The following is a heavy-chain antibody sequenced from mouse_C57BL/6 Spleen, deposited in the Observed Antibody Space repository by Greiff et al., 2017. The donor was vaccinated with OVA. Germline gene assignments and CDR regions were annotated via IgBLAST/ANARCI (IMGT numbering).Heavy chain of an antibody. CDR1: GYTFTSYW. J-gene: IGHJ1*03. V-gene: IGHV1-69*01. D-gene: IGHD2-10*01. Sequence: VQLQQPGAELVMPGASVKLSCKASGYTFTSYWMHWVKQRPGQGLEWIGEIDPSDSYTNYNQKFQGKSTLTVDKSSSTAYMQLSSLTSEDSAVYYCARAYYGPSYWYFDVWGTGTTVTVSS. CDR2: IDPSDSYT. CDR3: ARAYYGPSYWYFDV.